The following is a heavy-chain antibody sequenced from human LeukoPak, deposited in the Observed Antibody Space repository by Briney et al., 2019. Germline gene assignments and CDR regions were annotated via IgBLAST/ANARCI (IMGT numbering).Heavy chain of an antibody. CDR1: GGTFSSYA. Sequence: SVKVSCKASGGTFSSYAISWVRQAPGQGLEWMGGIIPIFGTANYAQKFQGRVTITADKSTSTAYMELSSLRSEDTAVYYCARSRQWLVDYFDYWGQGTLVTVSS. D-gene: IGHD6-19*01. CDR3: ARSRQWLVDYFDY. J-gene: IGHJ4*02. CDR2: IIPIFGTA. V-gene: IGHV1-69*06.